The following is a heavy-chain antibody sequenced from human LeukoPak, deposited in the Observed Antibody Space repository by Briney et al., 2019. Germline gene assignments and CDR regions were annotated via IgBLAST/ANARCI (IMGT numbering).Heavy chain of an antibody. Sequence: ASVKVSCKASGRTFSSYAISWVRQAPGQGLEWMGGIIPIFGTANYAQKFQGRVTITADKSTSTAYMELSSLRSEDTAVYYCATRYYDILTGYYEEYYFDYWGQGTLVTVSS. J-gene: IGHJ4*02. CDR2: IIPIFGTA. D-gene: IGHD3-9*01. CDR3: ATRYYDILTGYYEEYYFDY. V-gene: IGHV1-69*06. CDR1: GRTFSSYA.